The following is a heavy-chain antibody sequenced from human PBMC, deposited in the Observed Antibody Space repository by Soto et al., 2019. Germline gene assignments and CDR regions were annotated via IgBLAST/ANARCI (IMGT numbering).Heavy chain of an antibody. V-gene: IGHV3-9*01. CDR3: AKENSSSWFYYYYGMDV. CDR2: ISWNSGSI. J-gene: IGHJ6*02. D-gene: IGHD6-13*01. CDR1: GFTFDDYA. Sequence: HPGGSLRLSCAASGFTFDDYAMHWVRQAPGKGLEWVSGISWNSGSIGYADSVKGRFTISRDNAKNSLYLQMNSLRAEDTALYYCAKENSSSWFYYYYGMDVWGQGTTVTVSS.